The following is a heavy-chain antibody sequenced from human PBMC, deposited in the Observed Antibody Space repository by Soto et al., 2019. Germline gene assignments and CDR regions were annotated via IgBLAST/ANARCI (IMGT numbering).Heavy chain of an antibody. D-gene: IGHD1-20*01. Sequence: PSETLSLTCTVSGGSISSYYWSWIRQPAGKGLEWIGRIYTSGSTNYNPSLKSRVTMSVDTSKNQFSLKLSSVTAADTAVYYCARDRDNWNDDYHYYGMDVWGQGXTVTVSS. J-gene: IGHJ6*02. CDR3: ARDRDNWNDDYHYYGMDV. CDR2: IYTSGST. V-gene: IGHV4-4*07. CDR1: GGSISSYY.